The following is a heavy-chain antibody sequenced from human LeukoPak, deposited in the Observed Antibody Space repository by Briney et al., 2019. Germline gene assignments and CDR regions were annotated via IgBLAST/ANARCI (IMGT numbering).Heavy chain of an antibody. J-gene: IGHJ6*03. CDR1: GGSISSGSYY. CDR2: IYTSGST. CDR3: ARDLGDSSSWYYKDYYYMDV. Sequence: PSETLSLACTVSGGSISSGSYYWSWIRQPAGKGLEWIGRIYTSGSTNYNPSLKSRVTISVDTSKNQFSLKLSSVTAADTAVYYCARDLGDSSSWYYKDYYYMDVWGKGTTVTVS. D-gene: IGHD6-13*01. V-gene: IGHV4-61*02.